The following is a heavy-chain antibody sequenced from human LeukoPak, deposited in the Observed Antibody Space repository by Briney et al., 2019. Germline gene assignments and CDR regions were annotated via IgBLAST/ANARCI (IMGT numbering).Heavy chain of an antibody. CDR3: VKGGFTYYDD. J-gene: IGHJ4*02. CDR1: GFTFSSYE. V-gene: IGHV3-48*03. D-gene: IGHD3-22*01. Sequence: GSLRLSCAASGFTFSSYEMNWVRQAPGKGLEWVSYISSSGSTIYYANSVKGRFTISRDNSKNALFLQMSSLRAEDTAIYYCVKGGFTYYDDWGQGTLVTVSS. CDR2: ISSSGSTI.